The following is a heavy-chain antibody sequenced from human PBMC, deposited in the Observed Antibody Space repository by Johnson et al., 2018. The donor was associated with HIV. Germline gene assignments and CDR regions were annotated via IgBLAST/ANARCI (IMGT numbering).Heavy chain of an antibody. CDR3: AILEVVPAAIHSPDAFDI. CDR1: GFSVSSNY. V-gene: IGHV3-53*01. Sequence: MQLVESGGGLIQSGGSLRLSCAASGFSVSSNYMSWVRQAPGKGLEWVSIIYSGGSTYYADSVKGRFTISRDNSKNTLYLQMNSLRAEDTAVYYCAILEVVPAAIHSPDAFDIWGQWTMVTVSS. J-gene: IGHJ3*02. D-gene: IGHD2-2*01. CDR2: IYSGGST.